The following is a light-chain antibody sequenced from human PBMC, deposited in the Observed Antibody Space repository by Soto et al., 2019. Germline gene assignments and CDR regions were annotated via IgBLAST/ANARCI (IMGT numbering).Light chain of an antibody. CDR2: DTS. CDR1: QTVYNN. V-gene: IGKV3-15*01. J-gene: IGKJ4*01. CDR3: QHCRNWPLT. Sequence: EIVMTQSPATLSVSPGEGATLSCKASQTVYNNLAWYQQRPGQPPRLLIYDTSTRATGISARFSGSGYGTELTLTISSLQSEDFAVYFCQHCRNWPLTVGGGTKVESK.